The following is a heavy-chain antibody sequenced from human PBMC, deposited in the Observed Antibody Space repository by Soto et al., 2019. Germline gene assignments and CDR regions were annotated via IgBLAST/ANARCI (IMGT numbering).Heavy chain of an antibody. V-gene: IGHV5-51*01. Sequence: RGESLKISCKGSGYSFTTNWIAWVRQMPGKGLEWVGVIYFGDSDTRYSPSFQGQVTISVDKFITTAYLQWNNLRASDTAIYYCARHYHGFDYWGQGTPVTVS. J-gene: IGHJ4*02. CDR2: IYFGDSDT. CDR1: GYSFTTNW. CDR3: ARHYHGFDY.